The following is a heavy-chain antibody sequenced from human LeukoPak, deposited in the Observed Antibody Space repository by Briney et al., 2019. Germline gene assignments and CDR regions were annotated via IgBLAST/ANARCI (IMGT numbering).Heavy chain of an antibody. V-gene: IGHV1-2*02. D-gene: IGHD5-18*01. CDR3: ARGGYNYAVDY. J-gene: IGHJ4*02. Sequence: GASVKVSCKASGYTFIGYYVHWVRQAPGLGLEWMGWINPKSGGTNYAQRFQGRVTIVRDTSIRTVYMELSSLRSDDAAVYYCARGGYNYAVDYWGQGTLVTVSS. CDR2: INPKSGGT. CDR1: GYTFIGYY.